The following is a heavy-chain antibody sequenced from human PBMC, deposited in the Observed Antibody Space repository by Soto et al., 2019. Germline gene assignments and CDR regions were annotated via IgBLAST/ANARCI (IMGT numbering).Heavy chain of an antibody. CDR1: GFTFSTYG. Sequence: GGSLRLSCAASGFTFSTYGIHWARQAPGKGLEWVALISYDGSNKYYADSVKGRFTISRDNSKNTLYLQMNSLRAEDTAVYYCAKDEAAGPWGYGMDVWGHGTTVTVS. CDR3: AKDEAAGPWGYGMDV. D-gene: IGHD6-13*01. V-gene: IGHV3-30*18. CDR2: ISYDGSNK. J-gene: IGHJ6*02.